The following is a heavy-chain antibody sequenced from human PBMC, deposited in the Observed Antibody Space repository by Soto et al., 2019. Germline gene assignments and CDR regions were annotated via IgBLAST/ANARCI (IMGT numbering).Heavy chain of an antibody. CDR2: IKPSGGST. CDR1: GYTFTSYY. V-gene: IGHV1-46*03. CDR3: ATGYQWPGAFDI. Sequence: QVQLVQSGAEVKKPGASVKVSCKASGYTFTSYYMHWVRQAPGQGLEWMGIIKPSGGSTSYAQKFQGKVTMTRDTSTSTVYMELSSLRSEDTAVYYCATGYQWPGAFDIWGQGTMVTVSS. D-gene: IGHD6-19*01. J-gene: IGHJ3*02.